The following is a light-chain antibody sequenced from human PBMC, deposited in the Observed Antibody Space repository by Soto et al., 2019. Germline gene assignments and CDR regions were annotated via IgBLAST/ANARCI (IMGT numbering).Light chain of an antibody. Sequence: EIVITQSPATLSGAPEERATLAFRASQSVSNNYLAWYQQKPGQAPRLLIYGASNRATGIPDRFSGSGSGTDFTLTISRLEPEDFAVYYCQQHGSSGTFGQGTKV. J-gene: IGKJ1*01. CDR2: GAS. CDR1: QSVSNNY. CDR3: QQHGSSGT. V-gene: IGKV3-20*01.